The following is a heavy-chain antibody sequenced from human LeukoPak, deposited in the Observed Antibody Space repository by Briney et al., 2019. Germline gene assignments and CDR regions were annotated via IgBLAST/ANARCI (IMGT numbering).Heavy chain of an antibody. D-gene: IGHD3-10*01. J-gene: IGHJ3*02. CDR1: GFTFSGST. CDR3: ARDRLWVPLDI. Sequence: GGSLRLSCAASGFTFSGSTMNWVRQAPGKGLEWVSAISGSGGSTYYADSVKGRFTISRDNSRNTLYVQMNSLRAEDTALYYCARDRLWVPLDIWGQGTMVTVSS. V-gene: IGHV3-23*01. CDR2: ISGSGGST.